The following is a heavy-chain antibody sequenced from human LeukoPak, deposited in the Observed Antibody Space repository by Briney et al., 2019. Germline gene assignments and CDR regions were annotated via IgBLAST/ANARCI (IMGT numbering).Heavy chain of an antibody. V-gene: IGHV1-46*01. CDR1: GYTFTSYY. CDR3: ARVLCTGGSCYSFFDY. J-gene: IGHJ4*02. CDR2: INPSGGSS. Sequence: ASVKVSCKASGYTFTSYYMHWVRQAPGQGLEWVGIINPSGGSSNYAQKFQGRVTMTRDTSTSTVYMKLSSLRSEDTAVYYCARVLCTGGSCYSFFDYWGQGTLVTVSS. D-gene: IGHD2-15*01.